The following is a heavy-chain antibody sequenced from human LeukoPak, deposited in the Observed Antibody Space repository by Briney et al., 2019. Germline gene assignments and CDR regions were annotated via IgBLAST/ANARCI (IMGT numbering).Heavy chain of an antibody. V-gene: IGHV4-34*01. CDR3: ARHPRYCSGGSCYFDY. CDR2: IYYSGST. Sequence: SETLSLTCAVYGGSFSGYYWSWIRQPPGKGLEWIGSIYYSGSTYYNPSLKSRVTISVDTSKNQFSLKLSSVTAADTAVYYCARHPRYCSGGSCYFDYWGQGTLVTVSS. J-gene: IGHJ4*02. CDR1: GGSFSGYY. D-gene: IGHD2-15*01.